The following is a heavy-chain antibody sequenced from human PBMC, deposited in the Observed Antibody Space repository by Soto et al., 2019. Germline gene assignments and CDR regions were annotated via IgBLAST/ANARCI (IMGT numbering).Heavy chain of an antibody. V-gene: IGHV1-18*01. Sequence: QVHLVQSGAEVKKPGASVKVSCKASGYTFTSYGITWVRQAPGQGLEWMGWISAHNGNTDYAEKLQGRVIVTRDTSTSTAYMELRRLISDDTSVYYCARGRYGDYWGQRALVTVSS. J-gene: IGHJ4*02. CDR1: GYTFTSYG. CDR2: ISAHNGNT. D-gene: IGHD1-1*01. CDR3: ARGRYGDY.